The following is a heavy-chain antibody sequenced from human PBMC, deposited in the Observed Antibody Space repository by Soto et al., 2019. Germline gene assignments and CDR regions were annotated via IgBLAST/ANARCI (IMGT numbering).Heavy chain of an antibody. V-gene: IGHV6-1*01. CDR2: TYYRSKWYN. J-gene: IGHJ5*02. CDR3: ARVLMGIAVAGTGNWFDP. D-gene: IGHD6-19*01. CDR1: GDSVSSNSAA. Sequence: SQTLSLTCVISGDSVSSNSAAWNWIRQSPSRGLEWLGRTYYRSKWYNDYEVSVKSRITINPDTSKNQFSLQLNSVTPEDTAVYYCARVLMGIAVAGTGNWFDPWGQGTLVTVSS.